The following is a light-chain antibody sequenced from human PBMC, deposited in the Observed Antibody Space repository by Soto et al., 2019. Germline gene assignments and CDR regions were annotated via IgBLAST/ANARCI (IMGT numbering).Light chain of an antibody. Sequence: QSALTXPRSVSGSPGQAVTISCTGTSSDVGGYNYVSWYQQHPGKAPKLMIYDVSKRPSGVPDRFSGSKSGNTASLTISGLQAEDEADYYCCSYAGSYTHYVFGTGTKVTVL. V-gene: IGLV2-11*01. CDR1: SSDVGGYNY. J-gene: IGLJ1*01. CDR2: DVS. CDR3: CSYAGSYTHYV.